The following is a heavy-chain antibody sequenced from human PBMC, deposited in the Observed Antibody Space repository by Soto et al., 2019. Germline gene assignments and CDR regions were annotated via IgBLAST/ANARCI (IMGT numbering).Heavy chain of an antibody. J-gene: IGHJ6*03. Sequence: QVQLVESGGGVVQPGRSLRLSCAASGFTFSSSGMHWVRQAPGKGLEWVAVIWYDGSNKYYADSVKGRFTISRDNSKNTLYLQMNSLRAEDTAVYYCARDGVTYDFWRYYYYMDVWGKGTTVTVSS. CDR3: ARDGVTYDFWRYYYYMDV. V-gene: IGHV3-33*01. CDR1: GFTFSSSG. D-gene: IGHD3-3*01. CDR2: IWYDGSNK.